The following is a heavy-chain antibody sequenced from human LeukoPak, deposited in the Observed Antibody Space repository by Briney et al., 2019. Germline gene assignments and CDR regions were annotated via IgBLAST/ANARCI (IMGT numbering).Heavy chain of an antibody. CDR2: IYTSGST. J-gene: IGHJ6*03. V-gene: IGHV4-61*02. CDR3: ATLTTVTPGYYYYMDV. CDR1: GGSISSGSYY. Sequence: PSETLSLTCTVSGGSISSGSYYWSWIRQPAGKGLEWMGRIYTSGSTNYNPSLKSRVTISVDTSKNQFSLKLSSVTAADTAVYYCATLTTVTPGYYYYMDVWGKGTTVTVSS. D-gene: IGHD4-11*01.